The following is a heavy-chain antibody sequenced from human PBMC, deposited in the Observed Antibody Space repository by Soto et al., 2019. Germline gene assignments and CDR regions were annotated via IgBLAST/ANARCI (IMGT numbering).Heavy chain of an antibody. J-gene: IGHJ5*02. D-gene: IGHD3-16*01. V-gene: IGHV4-61*01. CDR2: IYFTGNT. Sequence: AETLSLTCTVSGDSVSSGTYYWSWLRQPPGKGLEWIGSIYFTGNTNYNPSLKSRLTMSIDTSRNLFSLRLGSVTAADTAVYYCGRVPVDTYMIYWSDPWGQGTLVTVSS. CDR1: GDSVSSGTYY. CDR3: GRVPVDTYMIYWSDP.